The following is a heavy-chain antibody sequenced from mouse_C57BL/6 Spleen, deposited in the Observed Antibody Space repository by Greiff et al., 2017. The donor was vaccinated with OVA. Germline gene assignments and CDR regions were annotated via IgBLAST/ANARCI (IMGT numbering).Heavy chain of an antibody. CDR2: IDPSDSET. CDR3: AMITTKAMDY. J-gene: IGHJ4*01. V-gene: IGHV1-52*01. CDR1: GYTFTSYW. D-gene: IGHD2-4*01. Sequence: QVQLQQSGAELVRPGSSVKLSCKASGYTFTSYWMHWVKQRPIQGLEWIGNIDPSDSETHYNQKFKDKATLTVDKSSSTAYMQLSSLTSEDSAVYYCAMITTKAMDYWGQGTSVTVSS.